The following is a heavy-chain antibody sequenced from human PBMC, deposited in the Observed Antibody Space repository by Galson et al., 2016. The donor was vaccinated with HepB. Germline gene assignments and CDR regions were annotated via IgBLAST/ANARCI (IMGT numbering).Heavy chain of an antibody. D-gene: IGHD2-15*01. Sequence: SLRLSCAASGFTFSSFGMHWVRQAPGKGLEWVAVISSDGNNKYFADSVKGRFTISRDNSENTLYLRMNSLRAEDTAVYYCATPLGYCSGGTCYGGYFYGMDVWGQGTTVIVSS. CDR2: ISSDGNNK. V-gene: IGHV3-30*03. CDR3: ATPLGYCSGGTCYGGYFYGMDV. J-gene: IGHJ6*02. CDR1: GFTFSSFG.